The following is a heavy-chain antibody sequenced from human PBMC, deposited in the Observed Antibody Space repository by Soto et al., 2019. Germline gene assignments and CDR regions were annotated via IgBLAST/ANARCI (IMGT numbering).Heavy chain of an antibody. V-gene: IGHV3-23*01. CDR3: AKVPVRFLEVPNAGQTPHYFDY. J-gene: IGHJ4*02. D-gene: IGHD3-3*01. CDR1: GLTLEKYA. Sequence: PGGSLRLSCTVSGLTLEKYAMSCVRQAPGKGLQWVSAIPGSGYTTYYADSVKGRFTISRDNSKKTLYLQMNSPRAEDTAAYHFAKVPVRFLEVPNAGQTPHYFDYCRQGTLVTFSA. CDR2: IPGSGYTT.